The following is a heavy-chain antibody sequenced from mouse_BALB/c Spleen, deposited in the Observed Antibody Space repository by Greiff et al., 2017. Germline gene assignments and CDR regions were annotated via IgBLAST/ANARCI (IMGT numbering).Heavy chain of an antibody. CDR3: ARYYGSSYAMDY. D-gene: IGHD1-1*01. V-gene: IGHV5-6*02. CDR2: ISSGGSYT. CDR1: GFTFSSYG. J-gene: IGHJ4*01. Sequence: DVMLVESGGDLVKPGGSLKLSCAASGFTFSSYGMSWVRQTPDKRLEWVATISSGGSYTYYPDSVKGRFTISRDNAKNTLYLQMSSLKSEDTAMYYCARYYGSSYAMDYWGQGTSVTVSS.